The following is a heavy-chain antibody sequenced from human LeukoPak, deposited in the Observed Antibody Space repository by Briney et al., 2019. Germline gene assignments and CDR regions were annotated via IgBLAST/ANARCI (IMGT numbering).Heavy chain of an antibody. CDR3: ARDNAGYYYYYGMDV. CDR2: ISYDGSNK. CDR1: GFTFSSYA. Sequence: GGSLRLSCAASGFTFSSYAMHWVRQAPGKGLEWVAVISYDGSNKYYADSVKGRFTISRDNSKNTLYLQMNSLRAEDTAVYYCARDNAGYYYYYGMDVWGQGTTVTVSS. V-gene: IGHV3-30-3*01. J-gene: IGHJ6*02.